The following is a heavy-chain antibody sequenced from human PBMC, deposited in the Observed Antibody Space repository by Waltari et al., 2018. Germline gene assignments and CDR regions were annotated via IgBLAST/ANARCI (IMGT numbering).Heavy chain of an antibody. D-gene: IGHD3-3*01. J-gene: IGHJ5*02. CDR2: IRHPGST. CDR1: GASFPSYS. CDR3: TRGGNYDFWSHSPFVDP. V-gene: IGHV4-34*01. Sequence: QVQLQQWGAGLLKPSETLSLTCAVHGASFPSYSWGWVRQSPGKGLEWIGQIRHPGSTNYNPSLKSRVTISVDTSTNQFSLKVFSVTAADTGLYYCTRGGNYDFWSHSPFVDPWGQGTLVTVSA.